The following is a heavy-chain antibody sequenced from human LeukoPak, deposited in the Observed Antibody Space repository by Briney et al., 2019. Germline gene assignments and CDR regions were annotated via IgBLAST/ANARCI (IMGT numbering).Heavy chain of an antibody. Sequence: SETLSLTCTVSGGSISSSSYYWGWIRRPPGKGLERIGSIYYSGSTYYNPSLKSRVTISVDTSKNQFSLKLSSVTAADTAVYYCARHARVNWCDPWGQGTLVTVSS. CDR3: ARHARVNWCDP. V-gene: IGHV4-39*01. J-gene: IGHJ5*02. CDR2: IYYSGST. CDR1: GGSISSSSYY.